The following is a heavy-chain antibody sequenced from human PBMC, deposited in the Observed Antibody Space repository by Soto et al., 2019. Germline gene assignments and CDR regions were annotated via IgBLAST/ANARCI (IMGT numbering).Heavy chain of an antibody. CDR2: ISGSGGST. V-gene: IGHV3-23*01. CDR1: GFTVSSNW. D-gene: IGHD2-2*01. CDR3: PKDPQYIVVVPAAIKRS. J-gene: IGHJ5*02. Sequence: PXGSLSLFFAASGFTVSSNWRHWVRPAPGKGLVWVSAISGSGGSTYYADSVKGRFTISRDNSKNTLYLQMNSLRAEDTAVYYCPKDPQYIVVVPAAIKRSCAQRTLVTVSS.